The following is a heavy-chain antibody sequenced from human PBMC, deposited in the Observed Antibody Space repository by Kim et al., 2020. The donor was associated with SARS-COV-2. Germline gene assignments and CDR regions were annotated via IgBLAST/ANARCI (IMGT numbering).Heavy chain of an antibody. CDR1: GGTFSSYA. Sequence: SVKVSCKASGGTFSSYAISWVRQAPGQGLEWMGGIIPIFGTANYAQKFQGRVTITADESTSTAYMELSSLRSEDTAVYYCAREPFLPSARYDPGYYFDYWGQGTLVTVSS. CDR3: AREPFLPSARYDPGYYFDY. V-gene: IGHV1-69*13. D-gene: IGHD2-2*01. CDR2: IIPIFGTA. J-gene: IGHJ4*02.